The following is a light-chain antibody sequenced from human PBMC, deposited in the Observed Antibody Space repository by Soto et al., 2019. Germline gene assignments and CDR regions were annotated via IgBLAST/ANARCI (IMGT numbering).Light chain of an antibody. CDR1: QTISSW. CDR2: KAS. J-gene: IGKJ1*01. V-gene: IGKV1-5*03. CDR3: QXXXXXXXA. Sequence: DIQMTQSPSTLSGSVGDRVTITCRASQTISSWLAWYQQKPGKAPKLLIYKASTLKSGVPSRFSGSGSGTEFTLTXXXXXXXXFATYYCQXXXXXXXAFG.